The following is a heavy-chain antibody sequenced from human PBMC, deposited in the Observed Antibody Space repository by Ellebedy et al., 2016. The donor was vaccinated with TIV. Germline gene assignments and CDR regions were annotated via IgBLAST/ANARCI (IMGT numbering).Heavy chain of an antibody. Sequence: GGSLRLSCAASGFTFSSYDMHWVRQATGKVLEWVSAIGTAGDPYYPGSVKGRFTISRENAKNYLYRQMNSLRAGDTAVYYCARGYYSGGRYYYGMDVWGQGTTVTVSS. D-gene: IGHD1-26*01. J-gene: IGHJ6*02. CDR3: ARGYYSGGRYYYGMDV. V-gene: IGHV3-13*05. CDR1: GFTFSSYD. CDR2: IGTAGDP.